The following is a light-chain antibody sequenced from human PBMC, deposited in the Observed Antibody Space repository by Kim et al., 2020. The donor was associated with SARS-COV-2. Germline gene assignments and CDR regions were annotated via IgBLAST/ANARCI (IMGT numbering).Light chain of an antibody. J-gene: IGKJ1*01. V-gene: IGKV3-20*01. CDR1: QSVSSSY. CDR2: GAS. CDR3: QQYGSSPWT. Sequence: APGERATLSCRASQSVSSSYLAWYQQKPGQAPRLLIYGASSRATGIPDRVSGSGSGTDFTLTISRLEPEDLAVYYCQQYGSSPWTFGQGTKVDIK.